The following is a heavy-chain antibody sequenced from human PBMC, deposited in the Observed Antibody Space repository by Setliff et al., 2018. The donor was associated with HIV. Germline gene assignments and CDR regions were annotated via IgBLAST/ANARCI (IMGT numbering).Heavy chain of an antibody. CDR1: GFTFSSYA. D-gene: IGHD3-9*01. J-gene: IGHJ4*02. V-gene: IGHV3-23*01. CDR3: ARELDRDILTGYYLQD. Sequence: PGGSLRLSCAASGFTFSSYAMSWVRQAPGKGLEWVSGISDSGGSTYYADSVKGRFTISRDNSKNTLYLQMNSLRAEDTAVYYCARELDRDILTGYYLQDWGQGTLVTVSS. CDR2: ISDSGGST.